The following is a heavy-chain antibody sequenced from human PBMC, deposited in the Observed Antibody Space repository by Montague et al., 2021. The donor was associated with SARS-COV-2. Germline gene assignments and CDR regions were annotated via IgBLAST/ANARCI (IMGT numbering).Heavy chain of an antibody. CDR2: IYYTGSR. CDR1: GDSVSRGSSY. Sequence: SETLSLTCTVSGDSVSRGSSYWSWIRQPPGKGLEWIGYIYYTGSRXYNSSLKSRLTISVDTSKNQFSLKLSPVTAADTAVYYCARHARGEGYTSWFDSWGQGTLVTVSS. J-gene: IGHJ5*01. D-gene: IGHD5-24*01. CDR3: ARHARGEGYTSWFDS. V-gene: IGHV4-61*01.